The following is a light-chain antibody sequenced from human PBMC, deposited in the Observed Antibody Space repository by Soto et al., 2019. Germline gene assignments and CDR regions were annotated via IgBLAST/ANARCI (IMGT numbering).Light chain of an antibody. Sequence: EIVMTQFPATLSVSPGERATLSCRASQSVSSNLAWYQQKPGQAPRLLIYGASTRATGIPVRFSGSGSGTEFTLTISSLQSEDFAVYYCQQYNNWPPTFGQGTKVEIK. CDR2: GAS. V-gene: IGKV3-15*01. CDR1: QSVSSN. CDR3: QQYNNWPPT. J-gene: IGKJ1*01.